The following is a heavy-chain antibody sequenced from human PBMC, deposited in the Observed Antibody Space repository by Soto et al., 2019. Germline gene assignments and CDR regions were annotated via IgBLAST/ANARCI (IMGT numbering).Heavy chain of an antibody. CDR1: GGSITGYY. Sequence: TLSLTCTVSGGSITGYYWSWIRQPPGKGPERIGYIYYSGSTNYNPSLKSRVTISVDTSKNQFSLRLSSVTAADTAVYYCARLEKYSSYMDVWGKGTSVTVSS. D-gene: IGHD5-18*01. CDR3: ARLEKYSSYMDV. CDR2: IYYSGST. V-gene: IGHV4-59*01. J-gene: IGHJ6*03.